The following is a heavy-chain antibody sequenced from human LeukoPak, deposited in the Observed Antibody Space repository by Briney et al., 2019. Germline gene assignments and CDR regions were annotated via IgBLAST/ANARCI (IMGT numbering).Heavy chain of an antibody. J-gene: IGHJ5*02. Sequence: GASVKVSCKASGYTFSTYYMHWVRQAPGQGLEWMGVVNPSGGRTTYAQRFQGRVILTRDTSTNTVYMELSSLRSEDTAVYYCARDTRPRNTIFGVVTLWEYNWLDPWGQGTLVTVSS. D-gene: IGHD3-3*01. V-gene: IGHV1-46*01. CDR3: ARDTRPRNTIFGVVTLWEYNWLDP. CDR2: VNPSGGRT. CDR1: GYTFSTYY.